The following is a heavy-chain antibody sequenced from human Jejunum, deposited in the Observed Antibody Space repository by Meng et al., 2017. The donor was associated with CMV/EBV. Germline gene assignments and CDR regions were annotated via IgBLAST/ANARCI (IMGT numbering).Heavy chain of an antibody. CDR3: ARGLVVEAATPRGWFDP. J-gene: IGHJ5*02. D-gene: IGHD2-15*01. CDR1: YPFNAWS. CDR2: IRPDSGDT. V-gene: IGHV1-2*02. Sequence: YPFNAWSVDWVRQAPGQGLEGMGWIRPDSGDTKSAQKFQGRVTLTRDTSTGTAFLELTGLKSDDTGVYYCARGLVVEAATPRGWFDPWGQGTLVTVSS.